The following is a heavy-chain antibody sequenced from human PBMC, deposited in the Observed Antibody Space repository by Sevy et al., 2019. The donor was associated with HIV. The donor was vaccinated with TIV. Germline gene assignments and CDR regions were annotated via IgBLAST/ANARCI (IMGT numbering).Heavy chain of an antibody. Sequence: ASVKVSCKVSGYTLTELSMHWVRQAPGKGLEWMGGFDPEDGETIYAQKFQGRVTMTEDTSTDTAYMKLSSLRSEDTAVYYCATFPSGDYVSYYFDYWGQGTLVTVSS. CDR1: GYTLTELS. J-gene: IGHJ4*02. D-gene: IGHD4-17*01. CDR2: FDPEDGET. V-gene: IGHV1-24*01. CDR3: ATFPSGDYVSYYFDY.